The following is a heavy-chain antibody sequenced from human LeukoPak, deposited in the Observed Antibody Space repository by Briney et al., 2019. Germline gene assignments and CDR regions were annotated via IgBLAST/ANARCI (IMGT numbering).Heavy chain of an antibody. D-gene: IGHD2-15*01. CDR2: IYAGDSDN. V-gene: IGHV5-51*01. Sequence: GESLKISCKGSGYSFTSYWIAWVRNMPGKGLEWMGIIYAGDSDNRYSTSFQGQVNISADKSISTAYLQWISLKASDTAMYYWARSSGYVDYWGQGTLVTVYS. CDR3: ARSSGYVDY. J-gene: IGHJ4*02. CDR1: GYSFTSYW.